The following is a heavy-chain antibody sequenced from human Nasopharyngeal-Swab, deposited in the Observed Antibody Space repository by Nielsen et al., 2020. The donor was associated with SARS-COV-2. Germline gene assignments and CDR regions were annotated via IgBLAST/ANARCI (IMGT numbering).Heavy chain of an antibody. V-gene: IGHV3-23*03. CDR3: ARRDTGGMDV. CDR2: IYSDGSRT. D-gene: IGHD5-18*01. Sequence: GESLKISCAASGFTFSNFAMSWVRQAPGKGLEWVSVIYSDGSRTYYADSVKGRFTISRDNAKNSLYLQMNSLRDEDTAVYYCARRDTGGMDVWGQGTTVTVSS. CDR1: GFTFSNFA. J-gene: IGHJ6*02.